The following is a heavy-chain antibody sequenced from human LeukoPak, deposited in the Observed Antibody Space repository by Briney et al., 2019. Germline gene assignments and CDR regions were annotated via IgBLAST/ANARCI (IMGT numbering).Heavy chain of an antibody. CDR2: IYYGGST. D-gene: IGHD4-17*01. J-gene: IGHJ3*02. Sequence: SETLSLTCTVSGGSISSGDYYWSWIRQPPGKGLEWIGYIYYGGSTYYNPSLKSRVTISVDTSKNQFSLKLSSVTAADTAVYYCASRTSMEMTTVTDDAFDIWGQGTMVTVSP. CDR1: GGSISSGDYY. CDR3: ASRTSMEMTTVTDDAFDI. V-gene: IGHV4-30-4*01.